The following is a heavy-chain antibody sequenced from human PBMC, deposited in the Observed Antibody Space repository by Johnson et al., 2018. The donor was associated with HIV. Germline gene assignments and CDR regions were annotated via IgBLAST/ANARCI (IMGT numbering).Heavy chain of an antibody. CDR1: GFTFSSYP. CDR2: ISYDGSNK. D-gene: IGHD5-18*01. V-gene: IGHV3-30*04. Sequence: VQLVESGGGVVQPGRSLRLSCAASGFTFSSYPMHWVRQAPGKGLNWVAVISYDGSNKYYADSVKGRFTISRDNSKNTLYLQMNSLRSEDTTVYYCARGSGDGYSYGLTTDAFDIWGQGTMVTVSS. J-gene: IGHJ3*02. CDR3: ARGSGDGYSYGLTTDAFDI.